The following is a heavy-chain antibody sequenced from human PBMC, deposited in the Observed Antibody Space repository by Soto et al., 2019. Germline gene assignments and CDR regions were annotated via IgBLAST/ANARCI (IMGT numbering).Heavy chain of an antibody. V-gene: IGHV3-23*01. CDR1: GFTFSSYA. J-gene: IGHJ6*01. Sequence: GGSLRLSCAASGFTFSSYAMSWVRQAPGKGLEWVSAISGSGGSTYYADSVKGRFTISRDSSKNTLYLQMNSLRAEDTAVYYCAKDLGDMVSQYYYGMDVWGQGTTVTVSS. D-gene: IGHD5-18*01. CDR2: ISGSGGST. CDR3: AKDLGDMVSQYYYGMDV.